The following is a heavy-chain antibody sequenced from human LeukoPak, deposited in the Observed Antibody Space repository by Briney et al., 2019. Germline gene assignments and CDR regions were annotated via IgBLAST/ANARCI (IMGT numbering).Heavy chain of an antibody. D-gene: IGHD3-22*01. CDR2: ISSSSSCI. V-gene: IGHV3-21*01. CDR3: ARDADYDSSGYYPGY. Sequence: GGSLRLSCAASGFTFSSYSMNWVRQAPGKGLEWVSSISSSSSCIYYADSVKGRFTISRDNAKNSLYLQMNSLRAEDTAVYYCARDADYDSSGYYPGYWGQGTLVTVSS. J-gene: IGHJ4*02. CDR1: GFTFSSYS.